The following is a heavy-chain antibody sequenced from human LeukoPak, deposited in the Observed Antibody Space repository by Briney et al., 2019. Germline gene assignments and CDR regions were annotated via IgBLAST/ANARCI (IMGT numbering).Heavy chain of an antibody. CDR1: GYSISSGYY. Sequence: SETLSLTCAVSGYSISSGYYWGWTRQPPGKGLEWIGSIYHSGSTYYNPSLKSRVTISVDTSKNQFSLKLSSVTAADTAVYYCARDGGPITMVRGATDYWGQGTLVTVSS. CDR3: ARDGGPITMVRGATDY. CDR2: IYHSGST. V-gene: IGHV4-38-2*02. J-gene: IGHJ4*02. D-gene: IGHD3-10*01.